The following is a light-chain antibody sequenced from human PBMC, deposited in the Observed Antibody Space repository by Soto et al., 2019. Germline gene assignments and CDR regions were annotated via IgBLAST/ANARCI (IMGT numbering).Light chain of an antibody. CDR1: QTVTSNY. J-gene: IGKJ1*01. CDR2: GAS. Sequence: EIVLTQSPGTLYLSPGERATLSCRASQTVTSNYLAWYQRKPGQAPRLLIYGASSRATDIPDRFSGSGSGTDFTLTITRLEPEDCAVYFCQQYAGSPSTFGQGTKVEIK. V-gene: IGKV3-20*01. CDR3: QQYAGSPST.